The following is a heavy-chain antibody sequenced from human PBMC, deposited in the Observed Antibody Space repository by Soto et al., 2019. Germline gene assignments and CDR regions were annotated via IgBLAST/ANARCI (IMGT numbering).Heavy chain of an antibody. CDR1: GGSISSGGYY. J-gene: IGHJ4*02. V-gene: IGHV4-31*03. CDR3: ASSLADYYDSSGAFDY. D-gene: IGHD3-22*01. Sequence: SETLSLTCTVSGGSISSGGYYWSWIRQHPGKGLEWIGYIYYSGSTYYNPSLKSRVTISVDTSKNQFSLKLSSVTAADTAVYYCASSLADYYDSSGAFDYWGQGTLVTVSS. CDR2: IYYSGST.